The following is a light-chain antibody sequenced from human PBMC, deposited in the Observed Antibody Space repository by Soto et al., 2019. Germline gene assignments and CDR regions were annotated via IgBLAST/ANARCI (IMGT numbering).Light chain of an antibody. Sequence: QSALTQPASVSGSPGQSITISCTGTSSDIGAYNYVSWYQQHPGKAPKLIIYGVTNRPSGVSNRFSGSKSGTTASLSMSGLEAEDDYYYSCYAYAGSSYVFGTGTKVTVL. V-gene: IGLV2-14*01. CDR1: SSDIGAYNY. J-gene: IGLJ1*01. CDR3: YAYAGSSYV. CDR2: GVT.